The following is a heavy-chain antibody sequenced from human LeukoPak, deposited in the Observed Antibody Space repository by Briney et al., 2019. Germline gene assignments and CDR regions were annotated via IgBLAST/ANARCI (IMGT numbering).Heavy chain of an antibody. CDR3: AKDPPFAGVESY. V-gene: IGHV3-23*01. J-gene: IGHJ4*02. Sequence: GGSLRLSCAASGFTFASHAMNWVRQAPGRGLGWVSSISSSGDRTYYADSVMGRFTVFRDNSKNTLYLQINNLRAQDTGLYSCAKDPPFAGVESYWGQGTLVIVSS. CDR1: GFTFASHA. CDR2: ISSSGDRT.